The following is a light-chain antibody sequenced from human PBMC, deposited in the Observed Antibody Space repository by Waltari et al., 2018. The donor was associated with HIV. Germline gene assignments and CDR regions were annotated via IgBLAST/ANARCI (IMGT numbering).Light chain of an antibody. CDR3: QQYDNVPVT. Sequence: DIQMTQSPSSLSASVGDRVTITCQASQDISSYLNWYHQKPGKAPKLLIYGASDLETGVPSRFSGSGSGTNFTFTITSLQPADIETYYCQQYDNVPVTFGPGTKVEIK. CDR2: GAS. V-gene: IGKV1-33*01. J-gene: IGKJ3*01. CDR1: QDISSY.